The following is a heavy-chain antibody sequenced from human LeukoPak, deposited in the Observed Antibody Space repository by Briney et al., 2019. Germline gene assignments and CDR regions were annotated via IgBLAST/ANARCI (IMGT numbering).Heavy chain of an antibody. CDR1: GGTFSSYA. Sequence: ASVKVSCKASGGTFSSYAISWVRQAPGQGLEWMGWINPNSGGTNYAQKFQGRVTMTRDTSVSTAYMELSRLRSDDTAVYYCARDTYYDFWSGHYYYYMDVWGKGTTVTVSS. V-gene: IGHV1-2*02. CDR3: ARDTYYDFWSGHYYYYMDV. CDR2: INPNSGGT. J-gene: IGHJ6*03. D-gene: IGHD3-3*01.